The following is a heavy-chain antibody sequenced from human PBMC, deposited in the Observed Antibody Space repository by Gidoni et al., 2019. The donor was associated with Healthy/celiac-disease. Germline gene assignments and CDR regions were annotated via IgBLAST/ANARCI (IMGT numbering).Heavy chain of an antibody. CDR2: IWYDGSNK. D-gene: IGHD6-19*01. V-gene: IGHV3-33*01. Sequence: QVQLVESGGGVVQPGRSLRLSCAASGFTFSSYGMHWVRQAPGKGLEWVAVIWYDGSNKYYADSVKGRFTISRDNSKNTLYLQMNSLRAEDTAVYYCARAGYSSPQGDYWGQGTLVTVSS. J-gene: IGHJ4*02. CDR3: ARAGYSSPQGDY. CDR1: GFTFSSYG.